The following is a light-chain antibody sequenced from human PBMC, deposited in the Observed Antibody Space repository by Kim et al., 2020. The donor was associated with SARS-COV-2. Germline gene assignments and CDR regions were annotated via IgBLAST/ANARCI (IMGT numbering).Light chain of an antibody. CDR3: SAWDSSLSAWV. Sequence: RQTATLTCTGHSNNVGNQGAAWLQQHQGHPPKPLSYRNNNRPSRISDRFSASRSGNTASLTIIGLQPEDEADYYCSAWDSSLSAWVFGGGTQLTVL. J-gene: IGLJ3*02. V-gene: IGLV10-54*04. CDR2: RNN. CDR1: SNNVGNQG.